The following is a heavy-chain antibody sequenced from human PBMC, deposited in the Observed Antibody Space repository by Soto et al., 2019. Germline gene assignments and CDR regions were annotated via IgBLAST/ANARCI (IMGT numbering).Heavy chain of an antibody. J-gene: IGHJ6*02. CDR1: GGSISSYY. Sequence: PSETLSLTCTVSGGSISSYYWSWIRQPPGKGLERIGYIYYSGSTNYNPSLKSRVTISVDTSKNQFSLKLSSVTAADTAVYYCATGYSDCSNGVCYRLVDYYYGMDVWGQGTTVTVSS. D-gene: IGHD2-8*01. CDR3: ATGYSDCSNGVCYRLVDYYYGMDV. CDR2: IYYSGST. V-gene: IGHV4-59*01.